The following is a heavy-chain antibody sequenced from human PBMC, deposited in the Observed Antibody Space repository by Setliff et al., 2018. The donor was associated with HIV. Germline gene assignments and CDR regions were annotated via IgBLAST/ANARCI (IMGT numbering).Heavy chain of an antibody. D-gene: IGHD3-22*01. V-gene: IGHV3-11*04. CDR2: SSDTGSTT. Sequence: GGSLRLSCAASGFTFSDHYMAWVRQAPGKGLEWISYSSDTGSTTYYGDSVKGRFTISRDNPKNSVYLQMSGLRVEDTAVYYCARDPHYYDSSGYYSMFDIWGQGTVVTVSS. CDR1: GFTFSDHY. J-gene: IGHJ3*02. CDR3: ARDPHYYDSSGYYSMFDI.